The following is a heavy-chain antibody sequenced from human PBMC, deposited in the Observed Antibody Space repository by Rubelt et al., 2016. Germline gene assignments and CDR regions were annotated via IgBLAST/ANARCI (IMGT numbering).Heavy chain of an antibody. Sequence: WIRQPAGKGLEWIGSIYYSGSTYYNPSLKSRVTISVDTSKNQFSLKLSSVTAADTAVYYCASGYYYDSSSYWMYGQSLDYWGQGTLVTVSS. CDR2: IYYSGST. D-gene: IGHD3-22*01. V-gene: IGHV4-39*01. J-gene: IGHJ4*02. CDR3: ASGYYYDSSSYWMYGQSLDY.